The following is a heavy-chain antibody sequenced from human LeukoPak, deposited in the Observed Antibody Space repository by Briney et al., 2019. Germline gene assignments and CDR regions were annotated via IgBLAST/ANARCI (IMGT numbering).Heavy chain of an antibody. J-gene: IGHJ4*02. Sequence: SETLSLTCAVYGGSFSGYYWSWIRQPPGKWLEWIGEINHSGSTNYNPSLKSRVTISVDTSKNQFSLKLSSVTAADTAVYYCARRTPARYYYDSSGYYYNYWGQGTLVTVSS. CDR2: INHSGST. CDR3: ARRTPARYYYDSSGYYYNY. CDR1: GGSFSGYY. V-gene: IGHV4-34*01. D-gene: IGHD3-22*01.